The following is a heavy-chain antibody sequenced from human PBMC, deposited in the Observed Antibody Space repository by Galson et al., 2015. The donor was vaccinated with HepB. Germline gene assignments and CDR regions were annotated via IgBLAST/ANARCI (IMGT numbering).Heavy chain of an antibody. J-gene: IGHJ6*02. CDR3: AREHVVVVPDAEVYHHFTLDV. Sequence: SLRLSCAASGFIFNAYAFQWVRQAPGKGLEWVAFISHTGRTQYYADSVKGRFTISRDSSESTVFLEMSSLRHEDTAVYFCAREHVVVVPDAEVYHHFTLDVWGQGTTVTVSS. D-gene: IGHD2-2*01. CDR1: GFIFNAYA. V-gene: IGHV3-30*04. CDR2: ISHTGRTQ.